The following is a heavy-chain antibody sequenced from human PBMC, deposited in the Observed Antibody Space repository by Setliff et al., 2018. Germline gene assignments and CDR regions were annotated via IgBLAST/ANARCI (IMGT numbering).Heavy chain of an antibody. CDR1: GFNFKDYS. D-gene: IGHD3-10*01. V-gene: IGHV3-11*04. CDR2: FWDTSYNI. Sequence: GGSLRLSCAASGFNFKDYSMTWNRQAPGKGLEWVSYFWDTSYNIYYADSVKGRFTVSRDDAKKSLYLQMNSLRVEDTAVYYCVMGSGALGPYWGQGTLVTVSS. CDR3: VMGSGALGPY. J-gene: IGHJ4*02.